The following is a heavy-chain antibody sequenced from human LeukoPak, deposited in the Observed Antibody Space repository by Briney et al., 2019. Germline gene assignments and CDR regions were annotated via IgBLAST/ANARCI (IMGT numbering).Heavy chain of an antibody. J-gene: IGHJ4*01. CDR1: GFTFNTYW. CDR3: ATWEGSSWFDY. Sequence: PGGSLRLSCSGSGFTFNTYWMSWVRQAPGKGLEWVANINRDGSEKDYVDSVKGRFTISRDNAKKSLYLQMNSLRVEDTAMYYCATWEGSSWFDYWGQGTLVTVSS. D-gene: IGHD6-13*01. CDR2: INRDGSEK. V-gene: IGHV3-7*03.